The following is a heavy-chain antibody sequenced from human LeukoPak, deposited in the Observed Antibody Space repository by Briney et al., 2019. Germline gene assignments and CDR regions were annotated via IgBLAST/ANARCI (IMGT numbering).Heavy chain of an antibody. V-gene: IGHV4-34*01. CDR2: INHSGST. D-gene: IGHD3-10*01. J-gene: IGHJ4*02. CDR1: GGSFSGYY. Sequence: KPSETLSLTCAVYGGSFSGYYWSWIRQPPGKGLEWIGEINHSGSTNYNPSLESRVTISVDTSKNQFSLKLSSVTAADTAVYYCARRMVNFDYWGQGTLVTVSS. CDR3: ARRMVNFDY.